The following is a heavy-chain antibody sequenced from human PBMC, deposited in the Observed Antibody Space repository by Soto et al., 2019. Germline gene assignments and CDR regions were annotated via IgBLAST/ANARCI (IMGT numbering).Heavy chain of an antibody. CDR2: IYLTGST. J-gene: IGHJ6*02. CDR3: ARRIAAAGGMDV. V-gene: IGHV4-30-4*01. Sequence: PSETLSLTCTVSGGSISSGDYYWSWIRQPPGQGLEWIGYIYLTGSTYYNPSLKSRLTISVDTSKNQFSLKLSSVTAADTAVYYCARRIAAAGGMDVWGQGTTVTVSS. CDR1: GGSISSGDYY. D-gene: IGHD6-25*01.